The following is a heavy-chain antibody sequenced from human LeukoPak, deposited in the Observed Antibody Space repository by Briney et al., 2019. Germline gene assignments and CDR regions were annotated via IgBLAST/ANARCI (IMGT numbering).Heavy chain of an antibody. CDR1: GDSISYFY. Sequence: SETLSLTCSVSGDSISYFYWSWIRQAAGKGLEWIGRINSSGSTDYNASLKSRVTISVDTSKNQFSLKLSSVTAADTAVYYCARALAAAGIYYYYMDVWGKGTTVTVSS. J-gene: IGHJ6*03. D-gene: IGHD6-13*01. CDR2: INSSGST. CDR3: ARALAAAGIYYYYMDV. V-gene: IGHV4-4*07.